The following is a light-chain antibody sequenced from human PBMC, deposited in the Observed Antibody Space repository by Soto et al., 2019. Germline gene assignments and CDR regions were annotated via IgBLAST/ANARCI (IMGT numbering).Light chain of an antibody. CDR3: CSYAGSSTLV. J-gene: IGLJ2*01. V-gene: IGLV2-23*02. CDR1: SSDVGSYNL. CDR2: EVS. Sequence: QSALTQRASVSGSPGQSITISCTGTSSDVGSYNLVSWYQQHPGKAPKLMIYEVSKRPSGVSNRFSGSKSGNTASLTISGLQAEDEADYYCCSYAGSSTLVFGGGTQLTVL.